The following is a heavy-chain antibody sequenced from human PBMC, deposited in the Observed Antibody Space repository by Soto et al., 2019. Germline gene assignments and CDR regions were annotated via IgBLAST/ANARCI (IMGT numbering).Heavy chain of an antibody. J-gene: IGHJ4*02. CDR2: IKQDGSEK. V-gene: IGHV3-7*04. D-gene: IGHD1-1*01. CDR3: ARDSPGTTFPDY. CDR1: GFTFSSYG. Sequence: PGGSLRLSCAASGFTFSSYGMSWVRQAPGKGLEWVANIKQDGSEKYYVDSVKGRFTISRDNAKNSLYLQMNSLRAEDTAVYYCARDSPGTTFPDYWGQGTLVTVSS.